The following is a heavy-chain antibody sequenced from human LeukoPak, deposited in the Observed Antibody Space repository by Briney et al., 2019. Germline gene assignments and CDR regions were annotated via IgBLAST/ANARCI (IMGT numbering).Heavy chain of an antibody. CDR1: GFTFSSYA. CDR3: AKVLSGYYDSSGYLLGRNYYYYYGMNV. Sequence: GGSLRLSCAASGFTFSSYAMSWVRQAPGKGLEWVSAISGSGGSTYYADSVKGRFTISRDNSKNTLYLQMNSLRAEDTAVYYCAKVLSGYYDSSGYLLGRNYYYYYGMNVWGQGTTVTVSS. CDR2: ISGSGGST. J-gene: IGHJ6*02. D-gene: IGHD3-22*01. V-gene: IGHV3-23*01.